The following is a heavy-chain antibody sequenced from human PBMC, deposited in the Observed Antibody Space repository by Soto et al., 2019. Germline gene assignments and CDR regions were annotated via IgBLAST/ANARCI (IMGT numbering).Heavy chain of an antibody. Sequence: PPGSLRPSRAAAGSTFSNAGIHWVRQAPGKGLEWVGRIKSKTNGGTTDYAAPVKGRFAISRDDSKNMVYLQMNSLKTEDTGIYYFSTDSWSTRILVGFDYCGHGTLVTGSS. J-gene: IGHJ4*03. D-gene: IGHD2-2*01. V-gene: IGHV3-15*07. CDR2: IKSKTNGGTT. CDR1: GSTFSNAG. CDR3: STDSWSTRILVGFDY.